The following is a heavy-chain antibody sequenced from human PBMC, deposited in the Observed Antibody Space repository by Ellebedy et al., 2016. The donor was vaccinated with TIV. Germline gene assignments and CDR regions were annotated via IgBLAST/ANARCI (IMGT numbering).Heavy chain of an antibody. J-gene: IGHJ3*01. V-gene: IGHV3-23*01. CDR1: GLTFTNYA. D-gene: IGHD3-22*01. CDR3: ARVGYYADRGYPLGTFDV. CDR2: INGDGYNG. Sequence: PGGSLRLSCATSGLTFTNYAMGRVRQAPGKGLEWVSGINGDGYNGYYADSVKGRFTISRDNSKGTLYLQMNSLGADDTAVYYCARVGYYADRGYPLGTFDVWGQGTTVTVAS.